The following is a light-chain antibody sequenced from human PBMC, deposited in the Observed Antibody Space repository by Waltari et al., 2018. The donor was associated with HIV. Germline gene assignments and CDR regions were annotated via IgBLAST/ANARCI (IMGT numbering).Light chain of an antibody. CDR1: QSIGSS. J-gene: IGKJ2*01. CDR2: YAS. CDR3: HQSSSLPHT. V-gene: IGKV6-21*01. Sequence: EIVLTQSPDFQSVSHKDKVTITCRASQSIGSSLHWYQQKPDQSPKLLIKYASRSFSGVPSRFSGSGSGTDFNLTINRLEGEDAATYYCHQSSSLPHTFGQGTKLEIK.